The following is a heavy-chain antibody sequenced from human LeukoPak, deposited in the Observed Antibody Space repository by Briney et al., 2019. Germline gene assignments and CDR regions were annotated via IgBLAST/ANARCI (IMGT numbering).Heavy chain of an antibody. CDR1: GYTFTNYL. D-gene: IGHD2-8*02. V-gene: IGHV1-46*01. Sequence: ASVKVSCKASGYTFTNYLLHWVRQAPGQGLEWVGRITPSVDTTNYARKFRDRVTMTRDTPTSTVYMELSSLRSEDTAVYHCVREESGGYFDYWGQGTLVTVSS. J-gene: IGHJ4*02. CDR2: ITPSVDTT. CDR3: VREESGGYFDY.